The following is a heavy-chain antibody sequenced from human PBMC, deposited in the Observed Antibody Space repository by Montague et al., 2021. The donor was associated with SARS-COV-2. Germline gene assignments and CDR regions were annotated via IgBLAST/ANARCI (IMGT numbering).Heavy chain of an antibody. D-gene: IGHD2-2*01. J-gene: IGHJ6*02. Sequence: SLRLSCAGSGFTFGDYAMSWVRQAPGKGLQWVGFIRSRLYGGTTDYAAPVKGRFTISRDDSRSIAYLQLNSLKTEDTAVYYCTSNASPYYGVDVWGQGTTVTVSS. CDR2: IRSRLYGGTT. CDR1: GFTFGDYA. V-gene: IGHV3-49*04. CDR3: TSNASPYYGVDV.